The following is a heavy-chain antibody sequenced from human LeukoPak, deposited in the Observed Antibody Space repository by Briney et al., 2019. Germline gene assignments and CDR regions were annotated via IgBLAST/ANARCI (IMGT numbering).Heavy chain of an antibody. D-gene: IGHD1-14*01. CDR2: ISWDGGST. V-gene: IGHV3-43*01. Sequence: HPGGSLRLSCAASGFTFDDYTIHWVRQAPGKGLECVSLISWDGGSTYYADSVKGRFTISRDNSKNSLYLQMNSLRTEDTALYYCAKGNRYNWCDPWGQGTLVTVSS. CDR3: AKGNRYNWCDP. J-gene: IGHJ5*02. CDR1: GFTFDDYT.